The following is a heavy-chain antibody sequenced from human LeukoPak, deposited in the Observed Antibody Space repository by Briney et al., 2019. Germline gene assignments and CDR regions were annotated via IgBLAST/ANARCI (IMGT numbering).Heavy chain of an antibody. D-gene: IGHD1-26*01. J-gene: IGHJ3*01. V-gene: IGHV3-7*01. CDR1: GFTFRRYW. Sequence: GGSLRLSRSASGFTFRRYWMTWVRQAPGKGLEWVANIKEDRTQKYYVDAVPGRLTISRDNAKNSLYLHMDSLRAEDRAVYYCARIISGIYYGDAFDVWGQGTIVTVSS. CDR2: IKEDRTQK. CDR3: ARIISGIYYGDAFDV.